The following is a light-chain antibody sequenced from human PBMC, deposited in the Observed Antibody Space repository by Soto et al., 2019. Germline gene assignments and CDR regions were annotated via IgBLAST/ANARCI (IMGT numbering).Light chain of an antibody. J-gene: IGLJ2*01. CDR3: ATWDGSLPGEV. CDR1: SSNIGNNY. CDR2: DNN. V-gene: IGLV1-51*01. Sequence: QSVLTQSPSVSAAPGPQVTISCSGSSSNIGNNYVSWYQQLPVTAPKLLIYDNNKRPSGIPDRFSGSKSGTSGTLDITGLQTGDEADYYCATWDGSLPGEVFGGGTKLTVL.